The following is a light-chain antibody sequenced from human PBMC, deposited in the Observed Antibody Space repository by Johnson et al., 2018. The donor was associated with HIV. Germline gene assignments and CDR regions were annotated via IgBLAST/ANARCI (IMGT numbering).Light chain of an antibody. V-gene: IGLV1-51*01. CDR1: SSNIGNNY. CDR2: DNK. Sequence: HSVLTQPPSVSAAPGQKVTISCSGSSSNIGNNYVSWYQQLPGTAPKLLIYDNKNRPSGIPDRFSVSKSGTSATLGITGLQTGAEADYYCGIWDSSLSAHYVFGTGTKVTVL. J-gene: IGLJ1*01. CDR3: GIWDSSLSAHYV.